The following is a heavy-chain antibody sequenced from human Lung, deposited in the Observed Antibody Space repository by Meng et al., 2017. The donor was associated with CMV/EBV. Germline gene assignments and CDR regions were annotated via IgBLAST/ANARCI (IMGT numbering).Heavy chain of an antibody. CDR3: ARAGITMVRGVMVDYYGMDV. CDR1: GFTFSSYE. CDR2: ISSSGSTI. V-gene: IGHV3-48*03. D-gene: IGHD3-10*01. J-gene: IGHJ6*04. Sequence: GGSLRLXCAASGFTFSSYEMNWVRQAPGKGLEWVSYISSSGSTIYYADSVKGRFTISRDNAKNSLYLQMNSLRAEDTAVYYCARAGITMVRGVMVDYYGMDVWXKGTXVTVSS.